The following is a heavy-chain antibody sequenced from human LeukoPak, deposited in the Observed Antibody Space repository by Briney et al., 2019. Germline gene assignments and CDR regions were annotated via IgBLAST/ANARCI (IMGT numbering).Heavy chain of an antibody. D-gene: IGHD2-2*01. CDR3: ARDGGGYCSSTSCNWFDP. CDR2: IYYSGST. Sequence: SETLSLTCTVSGGSISSGGYYWSWIRQHPGKGLEWIGYIYYSGSTYYNPSLKSRVTISVDTSKNQFSLKLSSMTAADTAVYYCARDGGGYCSSTSCNWFDPWGQGTLVTVSS. V-gene: IGHV4-31*03. CDR1: GGSISSGGYY. J-gene: IGHJ5*02.